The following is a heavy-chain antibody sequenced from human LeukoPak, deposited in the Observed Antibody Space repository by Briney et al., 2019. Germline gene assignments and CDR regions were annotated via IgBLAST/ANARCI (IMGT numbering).Heavy chain of an antibody. CDR1: GYTFTGYY. Sequence: GASVKVSCKASGYTFTGYYMHWVRQAPGQGLEWMGWINPNSGGTNYAQKFQGRVTMTRDTSISTAYMELSRLRSDDTAVYYGARDLYRGGTVTTYWGQGTLVTVSS. V-gene: IGHV1-2*02. D-gene: IGHD4-17*01. J-gene: IGHJ4*02. CDR3: ARDLYRGGTVTTY. CDR2: INPNSGGT.